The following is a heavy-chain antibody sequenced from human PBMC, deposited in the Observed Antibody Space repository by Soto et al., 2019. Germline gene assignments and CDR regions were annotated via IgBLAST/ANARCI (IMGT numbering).Heavy chain of an antibody. CDR1: GYSFTSYW. V-gene: IGHV5-10-1*01. CDR2: IDPSDSYT. D-gene: IGHD3-22*01. CDR3: ALAGYYYDSSGYLVVYGMDV. Sequence: LGESLKISCKGSGYSFTSYWISWVRQMPGKGLEWMGRIDPSDSYTNYSPSFQGHVTISAGKSISTAYLQWSSLKASDTAMYYCALAGYYYDSSGYLVVYGMDVWGQGTTVTVSS. J-gene: IGHJ6*02.